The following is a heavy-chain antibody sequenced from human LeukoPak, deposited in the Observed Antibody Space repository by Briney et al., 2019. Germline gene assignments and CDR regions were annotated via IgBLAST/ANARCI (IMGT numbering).Heavy chain of an antibody. V-gene: IGHV3-30-3*01. CDR1: GFTFSSYA. D-gene: IGHD3-22*01. CDR2: ISYDGSNK. CDR3: AKDRGYYDSSGYDY. Sequence: GGSLRLSCAASGFTFSSYAMHWVRQAPGKGLEWVAVISYDGSNKYYADSVKGRFTISRDNSKNTLYLQMNSLRAEDMALYYCAKDRGYYDSSGYDYWGQGTLVTVSS. J-gene: IGHJ4*02.